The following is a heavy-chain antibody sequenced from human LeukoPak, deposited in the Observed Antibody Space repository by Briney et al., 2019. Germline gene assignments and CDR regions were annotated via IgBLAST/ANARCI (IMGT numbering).Heavy chain of an antibody. J-gene: IGHJ5*02. CDR3: ARGRYGTISRGWFDP. V-gene: IGHV4-59*01. CDR2: IYYSGTT. D-gene: IGHD1-7*01. CDR1: GGSISSYY. Sequence: SQTLSLTCTVSGGSISSYYWSWIRQPPGKGLEWIGYIYYSGTTNYNSSLKSRVTISVDTSKKQFSLKLSSVTAADTAVYYCARGRYGTISRGWFDPWGQGTLVTVSS.